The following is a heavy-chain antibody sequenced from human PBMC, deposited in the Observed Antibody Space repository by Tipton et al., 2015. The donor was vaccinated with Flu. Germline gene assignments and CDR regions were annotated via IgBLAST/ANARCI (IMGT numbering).Heavy chain of an antibody. CDR3: VRPVDSGYDFEH. CDR1: GYTFSRNW. J-gene: IGHJ4*02. V-gene: IGHV5-51*03. CDR2: IYPGDSDT. D-gene: IGHD5-12*01. Sequence: QLVQSGAEVKKPGESLKISCKGSGYTFSRNWIGWVRQMPEKGLERMGIIYPGDSDTRYSPSFQGQVTISADKSINTAYLQWSSLRVSDTAIYYCVRPVDSGYDFEHWGQGTLVTVSS.